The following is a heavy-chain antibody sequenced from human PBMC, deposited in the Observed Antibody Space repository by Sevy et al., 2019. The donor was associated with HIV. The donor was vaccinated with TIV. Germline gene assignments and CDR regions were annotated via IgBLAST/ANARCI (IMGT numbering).Heavy chain of an antibody. D-gene: IGHD2-21*02. Sequence: ALVKVSCKASGYTFINYDVQWVRQAPGQGLECMGIINPGGGFTNYAQNFQGRVTLTRDTSTTTVYMELSSLRSEDTAVYFCARVDSCGGDCYFSDYWGQGTLVTVSS. CDR1: GYTFINYD. CDR2: INPGGGFT. V-gene: IGHV1-46*01. CDR3: ARVDSCGGDCYFSDY. J-gene: IGHJ4*02.